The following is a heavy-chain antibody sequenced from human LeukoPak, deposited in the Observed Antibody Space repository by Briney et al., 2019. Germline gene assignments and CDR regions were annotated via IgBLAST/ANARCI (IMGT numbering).Heavy chain of an antibody. CDR3: ARRWNYGRNYYIDV. CDR2: INDGGRT. D-gene: IGHD1-7*01. CDR1: GGSFSNYY. Sequence: SETLSLTCAVYGGSFSNYYWSWIRQPPGRGLEWIGEINDGGRTNYNPSLMSRVTVSVDTSKNQFSLRLTSVTATDTAVYYCARRWNYGRNYYIDVWGNGATVSVSS. J-gene: IGHJ6*03. V-gene: IGHV4-34*01.